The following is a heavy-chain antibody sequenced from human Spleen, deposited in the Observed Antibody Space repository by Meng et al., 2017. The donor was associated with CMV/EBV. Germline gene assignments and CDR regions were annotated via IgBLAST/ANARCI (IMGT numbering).Heavy chain of an antibody. Sequence: GSLRLSCSVSGGSISSTNYYWGWIRQSPGKGLEWIGSIYYSGNTHYNPSLKSRVTISVDTSKNQFSLNLSSVTAADTAGYYCARDCGNSGLVVFDYWGQGTLVTVSS. J-gene: IGHJ4*02. D-gene: IGHD1-26*01. CDR3: ARDCGNSGLVVFDY. V-gene: IGHV4-39*07. CDR1: GGSISSTNYY. CDR2: IYYSGNT.